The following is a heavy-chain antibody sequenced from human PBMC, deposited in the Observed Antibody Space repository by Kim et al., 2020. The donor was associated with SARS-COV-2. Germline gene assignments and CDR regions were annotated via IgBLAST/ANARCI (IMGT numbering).Heavy chain of an antibody. Sequence: GGSLRLSCAASGFTFSSYGMHWVRQAPGKGLEWVAAISYSGSNKYYADSVKGRFTISRDNSKNTLYLQMNSLRAEDTAVYYCAKMPGPGITVAGLAYGGQGTLVTASS. V-gene: IGHV3-30*18. D-gene: IGHD6-19*01. CDR1: GFTFSSYG. CDR2: ISYSGSNK. J-gene: IGHJ4*02. CDR3: AKMPGPGITVAGLAY.